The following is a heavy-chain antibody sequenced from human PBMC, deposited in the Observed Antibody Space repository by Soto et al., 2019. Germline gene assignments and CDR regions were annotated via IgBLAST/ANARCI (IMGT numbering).Heavy chain of an antibody. D-gene: IGHD2-15*01. V-gene: IGHV1-2*02. J-gene: IGHJ5*02. Sequence: ASVKVSCKASGYTFTGYDMHWVRQAPGQGLEWMGWINPNSGGTNYAQKFQGRVTMTRDTSISTAYMELSRLRSDDTAVYYCARDLRYCSGGSCYSEGPHNWFDPWGQGTLVTVSS. CDR2: INPNSGGT. CDR1: GYTFTGYD. CDR3: ARDLRYCSGGSCYSEGPHNWFDP.